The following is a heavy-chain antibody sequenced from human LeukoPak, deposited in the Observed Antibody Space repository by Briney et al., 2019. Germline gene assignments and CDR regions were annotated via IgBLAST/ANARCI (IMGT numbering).Heavy chain of an antibody. CDR1: GASINSDDFY. D-gene: IGHD5-12*01. CDR2: IYSSGTT. CDR3: AGGGALVATIKY. J-gene: IGHJ4*02. V-gene: IGHV4-30-4*01. Sequence: SQTLSLICTVSGASINSDDFYWTWIRQPPGEGLEWIGYIYSSGTTYYSPSLGSRVTISTDTSKNQVSLRLTSVTAADTAVYYCAGGGALVATIKYWGQGTLVTVSS.